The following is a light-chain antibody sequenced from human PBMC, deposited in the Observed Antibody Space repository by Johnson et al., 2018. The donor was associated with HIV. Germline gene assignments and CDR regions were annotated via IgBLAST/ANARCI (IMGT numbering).Light chain of an antibody. CDR3: GTWDSSLNSYV. CDR2: DNN. CDR1: SSNIGNNY. V-gene: IGLV1-51*01. Sequence: QSVLTQPPPLSAAPGQKVTISCSGSSSNIGNNYVSWYQQLPGTAPKLLIYDNNKRPSGIPDRFSGSKSDTSATLGITGLQTGDEADYYCGTWDSSLNSYVFGTGTKVTVL. J-gene: IGLJ1*01.